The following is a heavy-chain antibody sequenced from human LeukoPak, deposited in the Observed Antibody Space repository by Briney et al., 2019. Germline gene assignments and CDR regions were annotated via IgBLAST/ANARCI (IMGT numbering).Heavy chain of an antibody. CDR1: GFTFSSFS. D-gene: IGHD6-19*01. CDR2: INSDGSST. J-gene: IGHJ4*02. Sequence: GGSLRLSCAASGFTFSSFSMHWVRQAPGKGLVWVSRINSDGSSTSYADSVKGRFTISRDNAKNSLYLQMNSLRAEDTAVYYCARVDSYNSGWLDYWGQGTLVTVSS. CDR3: ARVDSYNSGWLDY. V-gene: IGHV3-74*01.